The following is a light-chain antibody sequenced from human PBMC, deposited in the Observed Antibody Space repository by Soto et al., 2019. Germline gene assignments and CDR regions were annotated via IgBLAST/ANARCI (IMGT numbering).Light chain of an antibody. Sequence: QSALTQPPSASGSPGQSVTISCTGTSSDVGKYDYASWYQQHPGKAPKLMIYEVSNRPTGVSNRFSGSKSANTASLTISGLQAEDEADYYCTSYTTSGAWVFGGGTQLTVL. CDR2: EVS. V-gene: IGLV2-14*01. J-gene: IGLJ3*02. CDR1: SSDVGKYDY. CDR3: TSYTTSGAWV.